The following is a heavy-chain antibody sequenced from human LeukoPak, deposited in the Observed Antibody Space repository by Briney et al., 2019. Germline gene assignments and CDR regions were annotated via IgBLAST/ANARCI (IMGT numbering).Heavy chain of an antibody. CDR1: GGTFSSYA. V-gene: IGHV1-69*13. CDR2: IIPIFGTA. D-gene: IGHD3-22*01. J-gene: IGHJ6*02. CDR3: ARGMEDYYDSSGYYYDYYYYGMDV. Sequence: SVKVSCKASGGTFSSYAISWVRQDPGQGLEWMGGIIPIFGTANYAQKFQGRVTITADESTSTAYMELSSLRSEDTAVYYCARGMEDYYDSSGYYYDYYYYGMDVWGQGTTVTVSS.